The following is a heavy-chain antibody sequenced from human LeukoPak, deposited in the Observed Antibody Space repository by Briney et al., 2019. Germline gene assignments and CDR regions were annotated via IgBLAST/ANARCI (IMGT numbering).Heavy chain of an antibody. CDR1: GDSVSSNSAA. V-gene: IGHV6-1*01. J-gene: IGHJ3*02. CDR2: TYYRSKWYN. D-gene: IGHD3-22*01. Sequence: SQTLSLTCAISGDSVSSNSAAWNWIRQSPSRGLEWLGRTYYRSKWYNDYAVSVKSRITINPDTSKNQFSLQLNSVTPEDTAVYYCAREHRGDYYDSSGYYYPNDAFDIWGQGTMVTVSS. CDR3: AREHRGDYYDSSGYYYPNDAFDI.